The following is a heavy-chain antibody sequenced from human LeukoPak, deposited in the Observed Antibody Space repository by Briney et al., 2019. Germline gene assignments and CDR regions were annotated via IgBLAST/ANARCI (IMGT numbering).Heavy chain of an antibody. CDR3: ARVGYSSSIDY. D-gene: IGHD4-11*01. V-gene: IGHV4-39*07. J-gene: IGHJ4*02. Sequence: SETLSLTCTVSGGSISSSSYYWGWIRQPPGKGLECIGSIYYSGRIYYNPSLKSRVTISVDTSKNQFSLKLSSVTAADTAVYYCARVGYSSSIDYWGQGTLVTVSS. CDR1: GGSISSSSYY. CDR2: IYYSGRI.